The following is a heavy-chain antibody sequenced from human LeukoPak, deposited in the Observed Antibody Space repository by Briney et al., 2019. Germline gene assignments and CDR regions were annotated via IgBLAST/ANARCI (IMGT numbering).Heavy chain of an antibody. Sequence: PGGSLRLSCAASGFTFSSYWMSWVRQAPGKGLEWVANIKQDGSEKYYVDSVKGRFTISRENAKNSLYLQMNSLRAEDTALYYCAKGTSSWHEFDYWGQGTLVTVSS. V-gene: IGHV3-7*03. CDR1: GFTFSSYW. CDR3: AKGTSSWHEFDY. J-gene: IGHJ4*02. D-gene: IGHD6-13*01. CDR2: IKQDGSEK.